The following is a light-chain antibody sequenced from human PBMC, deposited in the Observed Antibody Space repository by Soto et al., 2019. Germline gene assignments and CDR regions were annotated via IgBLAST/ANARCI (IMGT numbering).Light chain of an antibody. CDR1: QSISTY. J-gene: IGKJ1*01. CDR3: QQTYSTPPT. Sequence: DIQMTQSPSSLSASVGDRVTITCRASQSISTYLNWYQQKAGLAPKLLIYAASSLQSGVPSRFSGSGSGTDFTLTISSLQPEDFVTYYCQQTYSTPPTFGQGTKVDIK. CDR2: AAS. V-gene: IGKV1-39*01.